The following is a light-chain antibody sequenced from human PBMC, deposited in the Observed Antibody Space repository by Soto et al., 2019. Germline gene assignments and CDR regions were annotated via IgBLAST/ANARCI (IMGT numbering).Light chain of an antibody. CDR1: SGSIASNY. CDR3: QSYDSSNVV. Sequence: NFMLTQPHSVSESPGKTVTISCTGSSGSIASNYVQWYQQRPGSAPTTVIYEDNQRPSGVPDRFSGSIDSSSTSASLTVSGLKTEDEADYCCQSYDSSNVVFGGGTQLTVL. J-gene: IGLJ2*01. CDR2: EDN. V-gene: IGLV6-57*02.